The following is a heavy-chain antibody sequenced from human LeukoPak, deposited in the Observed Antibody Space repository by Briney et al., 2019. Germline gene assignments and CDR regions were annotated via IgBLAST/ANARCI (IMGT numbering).Heavy chain of an antibody. Sequence: ASAKVSCKASGYIFTGHHLHWVRQAPGQGLEWMGWINPSSGDTKSIQTFQGRVTMTGDRSISTAYMELSRLRSDDTAVYYCARERTPGSGYGVDYWGQGTVVTVSS. V-gene: IGHV1-2*02. D-gene: IGHD6-25*01. CDR3: ARERTPGSGYGVDY. CDR2: INPSSGDT. CDR1: GYIFTGHH. J-gene: IGHJ4*02.